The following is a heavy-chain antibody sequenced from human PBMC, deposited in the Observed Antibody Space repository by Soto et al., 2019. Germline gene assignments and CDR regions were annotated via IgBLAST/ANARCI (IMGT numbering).Heavy chain of an antibody. J-gene: IGHJ6*02. V-gene: IGHV1-2*02. CDR3: AGSHGGWRDYCYYYGMDV. Sequence: GASVKVSCKASGYTFTGYYMHWVRQAPGQGLEWMGWINPNSGGTNYAQKFQGRVTMTRDTYISTAYMELSRLRSDDTAVYYCAGSHGGWRDYCYYYGMDVWGQGTTVTVSS. D-gene: IGHD3-16*01. CDR2: INPNSGGT. CDR1: GYTFTGYY.